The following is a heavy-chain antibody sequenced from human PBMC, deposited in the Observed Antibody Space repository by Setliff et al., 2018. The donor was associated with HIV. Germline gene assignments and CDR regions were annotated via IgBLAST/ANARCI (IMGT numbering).Heavy chain of an antibody. D-gene: IGHD2-15*01. CDR1: GYSFINYG. J-gene: IGHJ6*02. CDR3: ARAETKDVVVAVAAYYYFYALDV. V-gene: IGHV1-18*01. CDR2: VDPEDGET. Sequence: ASVKVSCKASGYSFINYGISWVRQAPGQGLEWMGLVDPEDGETIYAEKFQGRVTMTSDTSTSTAYMELRSLRSDDTAVYYCARAETKDVVVAVAAYYYFYALDVWGHGTTVTVSS.